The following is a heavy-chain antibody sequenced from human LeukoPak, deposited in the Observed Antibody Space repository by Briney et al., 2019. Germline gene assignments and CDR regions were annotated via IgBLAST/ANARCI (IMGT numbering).Heavy chain of an antibody. D-gene: IGHD5-12*01. V-gene: IGHV4-59*01. CDR1: GGSISRNY. CDR3: ATEVAPSDHYYYYGMDV. CDR2: IHYSGRT. J-gene: IGHJ6*02. Sequence: SETLSLTCTVSGGSISRNYWSWVRQPPGKGLEWIGYIHYSGRTNYNPSLKGRVTISVDTSKNQFSLKLSSVTAADTAVYYCATEVAPSDHYYYYGMDVWGQGTTVTVSS.